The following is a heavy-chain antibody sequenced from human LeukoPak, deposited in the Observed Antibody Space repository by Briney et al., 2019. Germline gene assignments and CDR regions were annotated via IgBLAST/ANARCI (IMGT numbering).Heavy chain of an antibody. D-gene: IGHD6-13*01. CDR2: INPNSGGI. CDR3: TRAASGTHSFDY. J-gene: IGHJ4*02. CDR1: GYTFTGYY. V-gene: IGHV1-2*02. Sequence: ASVRVSCKASGYTFTGYYMHWVRQAPGQGLEWMGWINPNSGGINYAQKFQGRVTMTRDTSINTAYMELSRLRSDDTAVYYCTRAASGTHSFDYWGQGALATFSS.